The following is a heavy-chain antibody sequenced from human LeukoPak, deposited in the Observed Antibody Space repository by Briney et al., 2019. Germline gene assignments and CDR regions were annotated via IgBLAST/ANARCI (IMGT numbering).Heavy chain of an antibody. D-gene: IGHD4-23*01. Sequence: SETLSLTCTVSGGSISSSSYYWGWIRQPPGKGLEWIGSIYYSGSTYYNPSLKSRVTISVDTSKNQFSLKLSSVTAADTAVYYCARIPRVTTVAYFDYWGQGTLVTVSS. CDR2: IYYSGST. V-gene: IGHV4-39*07. J-gene: IGHJ4*02. CDR1: GGSISSSSYY. CDR3: ARIPRVTTVAYFDY.